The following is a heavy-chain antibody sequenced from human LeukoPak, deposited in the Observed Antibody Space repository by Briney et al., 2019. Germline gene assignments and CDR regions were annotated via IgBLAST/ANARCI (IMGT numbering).Heavy chain of an antibody. J-gene: IGHJ4*02. CDR1: GGSISSSSYY. CDR2: ICYSGST. CDR3: ARFGGFAGTYFDY. V-gene: IGHV4-39*07. D-gene: IGHD3-10*01. Sequence: SETLSLTCTVSGGSISSSSYYWGWIRQPPGKGLEWIGSICYSGSTYYNPSLKSRVTISVDTSKNQFSLKLSSVTAADTAVYYCARFGGFAGTYFDYWGQGTLVTVSS.